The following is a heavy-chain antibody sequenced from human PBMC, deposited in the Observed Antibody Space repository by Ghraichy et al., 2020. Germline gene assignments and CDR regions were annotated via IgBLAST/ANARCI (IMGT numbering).Heavy chain of an antibody. D-gene: IGHD3-22*01. V-gene: IGHV4-4*02. CDR1: GGSISSSNW. CDR3: ARISGDSSGPLSWFDP. J-gene: IGHJ5*02. CDR2: IYHSGST. Sequence: SETLSLTCAVSGGSISSSNWWSWVRQPPGKGLEWIGEIYHSGSTNYNPSLKSRVTISVDKSKNQFSLKLSSVTAADTAVYYCARISGDSSGPLSWFDPWGQGTLVTVSS.